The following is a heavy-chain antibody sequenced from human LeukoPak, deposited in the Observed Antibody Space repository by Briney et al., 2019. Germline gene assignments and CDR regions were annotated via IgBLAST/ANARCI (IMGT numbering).Heavy chain of an antibody. CDR1: GFTFSSYW. J-gene: IGHJ5*02. CDR3: ARDPYCSSTSRYLINWFDP. D-gene: IGHD2-2*01. Sequence: GGSLRLSCAASGFTFSSYWMHWVRQAPGKGLVWVSRINSDGSSTSYADSVKGRFTISRDNAKNTLYLQMNSLRAEDTAVYYCARDPYCSSTSRYLINWFDPWGQGTLVTVSS. V-gene: IGHV3-74*01. CDR2: INSDGSST.